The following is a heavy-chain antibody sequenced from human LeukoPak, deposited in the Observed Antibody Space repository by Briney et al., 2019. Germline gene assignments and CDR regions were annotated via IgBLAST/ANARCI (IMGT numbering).Heavy chain of an antibody. J-gene: IGHJ5*02. CDR3: ASLKSGYYLGYNWFDP. D-gene: IGHD3-22*01. V-gene: IGHV4-34*01. Sequence: GSLRLSCAASGFTFSSYWMSWVRQPPGKGLEWIGEINHSGSTNYNPSLKSRVTISVDTSKNQFSLKLSSVTAADTAVYYCASLKSGYYLGYNWFDPWGQGTLVTVSS. CDR1: GFTFSSYW. CDR2: INHSGST.